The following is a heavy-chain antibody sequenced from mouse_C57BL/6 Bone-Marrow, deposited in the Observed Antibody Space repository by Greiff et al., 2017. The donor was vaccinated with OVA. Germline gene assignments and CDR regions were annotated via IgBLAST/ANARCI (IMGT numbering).Heavy chain of an antibody. V-gene: IGHV5-2*01. CDR3: ARRPYDYDGYWYFDV. CDR2: INSDGGST. J-gene: IGHJ1*03. CDR1: EYEFPSHD. D-gene: IGHD2-4*01. Sequence: EVQGVESGGGLVQPGESLKLSCESNEYEFPSHDMSWVRKTPEKRLELVAAINSDGGSTYYPDTMERRFIISRDNTKKTLYLQMSSLRSEDTALYYCARRPYDYDGYWYFDVWGTGTTVTVSS.